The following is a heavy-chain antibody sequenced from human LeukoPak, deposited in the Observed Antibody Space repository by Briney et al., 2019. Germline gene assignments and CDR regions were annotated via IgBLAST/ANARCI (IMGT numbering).Heavy chain of an antibody. Sequence: PGGSLRLSCAASEFTFSNAWMSWVRRAPGKGLEWVASIKHDASEKHYVDSVKGRFTISRDNAKNSLSLQMDSLRAEDTAVYYCASWKVVVSNGGSDIWGQGTMVTVSS. CDR1: EFTFSNAW. D-gene: IGHD3-22*01. V-gene: IGHV3-7*01. CDR3: ASWKVVVSNGGSDI. CDR2: IKHDASEK. J-gene: IGHJ3*02.